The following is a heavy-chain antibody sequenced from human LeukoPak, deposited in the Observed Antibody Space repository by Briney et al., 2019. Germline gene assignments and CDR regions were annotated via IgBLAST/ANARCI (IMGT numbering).Heavy chain of an antibody. Sequence: SVKVSCKASGGTFSSYAISWVRQAPGQGLEWMGRIIPIFGTANYAQKFQGRVTITTDESTSTAYMELSSLRSEDTAVYYCASATVTTRYFDYWGQGTLVTVSS. D-gene: IGHD4-17*01. J-gene: IGHJ4*02. V-gene: IGHV1-69*05. CDR3: ASATVTTRYFDY. CDR2: IIPIFGTA. CDR1: GGTFSSYA.